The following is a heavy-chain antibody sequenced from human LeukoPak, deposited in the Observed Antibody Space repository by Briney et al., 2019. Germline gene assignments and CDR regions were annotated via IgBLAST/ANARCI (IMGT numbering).Heavy chain of an antibody. D-gene: IGHD2-2*01. CDR2: MNPNSGNT. CDR3: AREMGYCSSTSCPSRPLYGMDV. CDR1: GGTFSSYA. J-gene: IGHJ6*02. V-gene: IGHV1-8*02. Sequence: GASVKVSCKASGGTFSSYAISWVRQATGQGLEWMGWMNPNSGNTGYAQKFQGRVTMTRNTSISTAYMELSSLRSEDTAVYYCAREMGYCSSTSCPSRPLYGMDVWGHGTTVTVSS.